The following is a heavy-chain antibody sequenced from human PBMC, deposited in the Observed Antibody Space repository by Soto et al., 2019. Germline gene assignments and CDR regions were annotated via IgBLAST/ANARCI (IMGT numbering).Heavy chain of an antibody. CDR3: AKHNGFHDAFDV. CDR2: ITGSGGST. V-gene: IGHV3-23*01. Sequence: PGGSLRLSCAASGFTFSTYVMSWARQAPGKGLEWVSAITGSGGSTYYADSVKVRFTISRDNSKNTLYLQMNSLRAEDTAVYYCAKHNGFHDAFDVWGQGTMVTVSS. J-gene: IGHJ3*01. CDR1: GFTFSTYV. D-gene: IGHD1-20*01.